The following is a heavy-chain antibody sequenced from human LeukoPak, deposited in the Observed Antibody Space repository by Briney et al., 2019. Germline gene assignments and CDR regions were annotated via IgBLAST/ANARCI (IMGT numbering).Heavy chain of an antibody. CDR1: GFTFTGYS. J-gene: IGHJ4*02. CDR3: ARDLTIFGVVVDY. CDR2: ISSSSSYI. Sequence: GGSLRLSCAASGFTFTGYSMNWFRQAPGKGLEWVSSISSSSSYIYYADSVKGRFTISRDNAKNSLYLQMNSLRAEDTAVYYCARDLTIFGVVVDYWGQGTLVTVSS. D-gene: IGHD3-3*01. V-gene: IGHV3-21*01.